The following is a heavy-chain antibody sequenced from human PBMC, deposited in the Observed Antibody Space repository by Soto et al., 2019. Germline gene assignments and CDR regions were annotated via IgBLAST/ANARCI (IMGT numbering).Heavy chain of an antibody. CDR2: ISYDGSDK. CDR3: ARSYSYPYYFDC. V-gene: IGHV3-30*14. CDR1: GFTFSSYA. J-gene: IGHJ4*02. Sequence: GGSLRLSCAASGFTFSSYAMHWVRQAPGKGLEWVALISYDGSDKDYADSVKGRFTISRDNSKNTLYFEMNSLRAEDAAVYYCARSYSYPYYFDCWGQGTPVTVSS. D-gene: IGHD5-18*01.